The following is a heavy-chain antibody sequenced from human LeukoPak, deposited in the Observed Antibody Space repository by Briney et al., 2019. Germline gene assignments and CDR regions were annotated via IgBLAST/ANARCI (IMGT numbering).Heavy chain of an antibody. V-gene: IGHV3-30*18. CDR3: AKDGPGIAAAGTMYYYYGMDV. CDR1: RFTFSSYA. CDR2: ISYDGSNK. Sequence: GGSLRLSCAASRFTFSSYAMHWVRQAPGKGLEWVAIISYDGSNKYYTDSVKGRFTIYRDNSKNTLYLQMNSLRAEDTAVYYCAKDGPGIAAAGTMYYYYGMDVWGQGTTVTVSS. J-gene: IGHJ6*02. D-gene: IGHD6-13*01.